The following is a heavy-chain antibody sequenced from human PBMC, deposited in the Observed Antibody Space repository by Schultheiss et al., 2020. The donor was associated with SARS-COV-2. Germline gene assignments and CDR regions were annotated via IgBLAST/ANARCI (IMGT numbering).Heavy chain of an antibody. V-gene: IGHV4-39*07. CDR2: IYYSGGT. D-gene: IGHD4-11*01. J-gene: IGHJ6*03. CDR3: ARGPGYSTRKYYYYYYMDV. Sequence: SETLSLTCTVSGGSISSSSYYWGWIRQPPGKGLEWIGSIYYSGGTYYNPSLKSRVTISVDTSKNQFSLKLSSVTAADTAVYYCARGPGYSTRKYYYYYYMDVWGKGTTVTVSS. CDR1: GGSISSSSYY.